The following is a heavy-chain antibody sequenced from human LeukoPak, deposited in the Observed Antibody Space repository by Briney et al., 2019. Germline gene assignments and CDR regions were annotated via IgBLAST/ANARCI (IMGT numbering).Heavy chain of an antibody. CDR2: IYPGDSDT. CDR3: ARHTGEGSHFQH. D-gene: IGHD3-16*01. V-gene: IGHV5-51*01. J-gene: IGHJ1*01. CDR1: GYTFTNYW. Sequence: GESLKISCKASGYTFTNYWIGWVRQMPGKGLEWMGIIYPGDSDTRYSPSYRGQVIISADKSIRTAYLQWTSLKASDTAMYYCARHTGEGSHFQHWGQGSLVTVSS.